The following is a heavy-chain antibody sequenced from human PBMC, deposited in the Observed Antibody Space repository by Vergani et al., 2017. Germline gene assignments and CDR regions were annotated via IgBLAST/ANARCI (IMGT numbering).Heavy chain of an antibody. Sequence: EVQLVESGGGLVQPGRSLRLSFAASGFTFDDYAMHWVRQAPGKGLEWVSGISWNSGSIGYADSVKGRFTISRDNAKNSLYLQMNSLRAEDMALYYCAKDLGDYYYYGMDVWGQGTTVTVSS. CDR3: AKDLGDYYYYGMDV. CDR1: GFTFDDYA. J-gene: IGHJ6*02. CDR2: ISWNSGSI. V-gene: IGHV3-9*03.